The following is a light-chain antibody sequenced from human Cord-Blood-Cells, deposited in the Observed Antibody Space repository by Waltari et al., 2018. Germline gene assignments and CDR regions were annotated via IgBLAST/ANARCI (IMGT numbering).Light chain of an antibody. V-gene: IGKV3-11*01. Sequence: IVLTQSPPTLSLSHGDRANLYCRGSQSVSSYLALYQQKPGQAPRLLIYDASNRATGIPARFSGSGSGTDFTLTISSLEPEDFAVYYCQQRSNWITFGQGTRLEIK. J-gene: IGKJ5*01. CDR1: QSVSSY. CDR2: DAS. CDR3: QQRSNWIT.